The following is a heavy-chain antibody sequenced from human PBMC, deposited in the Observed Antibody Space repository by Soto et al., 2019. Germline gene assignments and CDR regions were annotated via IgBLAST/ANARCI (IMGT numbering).Heavy chain of an antibody. D-gene: IGHD3-16*01. CDR2: ISGSGGST. V-gene: IGHV3-23*01. CDR3: ARDRGSGSFDY. CDR1: GFTLSSYA. Sequence: PGGSLRLSCAASGFTLSSYAMSWVRQAPGKGLEWVSAISGSGGSTYYADSVKGRFTISRDNSKNTLYLRMNSLRAEDTAVYYCARDRGSGSFDYWGQGTLVTVSS. J-gene: IGHJ4*02.